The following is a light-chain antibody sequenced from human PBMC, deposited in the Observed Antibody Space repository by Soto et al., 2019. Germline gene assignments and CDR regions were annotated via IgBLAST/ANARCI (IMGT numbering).Light chain of an antibody. V-gene: IGLV1-44*01. J-gene: IGLJ2*01. CDR3: AAWDDSLNGRI. CDR1: SSNIGSNT. Sequence: QSVLTQPPSASGTPGQRVTISCSGSSSNIGSNTVNWYQQFPTTAPKLLIYSDNQRPSGVPDRFSGSKSGTSASLAISGLQSEDEADYYCAAWDDSLNGRIFGGGTKLTVL. CDR2: SDN.